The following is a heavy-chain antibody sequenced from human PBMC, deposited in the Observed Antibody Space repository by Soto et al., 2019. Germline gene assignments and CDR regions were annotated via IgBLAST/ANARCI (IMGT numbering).Heavy chain of an antibody. CDR1: GGTFSSYA. Sequence: QVPLVQSGAEVKKPGSSVKVSCKASGGTFSSYAISWVRQAPGQGLEWMGGIIPIFGTANYAQKFQGRVTITADESTSTAYMELSSLRSEDTAVYYCARGPPLTLTTVSPYYFDYWGQGTLVTVSS. J-gene: IGHJ4*02. CDR2: IIPIFGTA. V-gene: IGHV1-69*01. D-gene: IGHD4-17*01. CDR3: ARGPPLTLTTVSPYYFDY.